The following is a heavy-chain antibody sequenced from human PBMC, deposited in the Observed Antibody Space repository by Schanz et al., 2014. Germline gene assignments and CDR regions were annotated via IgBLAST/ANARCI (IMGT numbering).Heavy chain of an antibody. Sequence: EVQLVESGGEFVQPGGSLRLSCAASGFTFSSYWMHWVRQVPGKGPVWVSRINGDGSSTLYADSVKGRFIISRDSSKNTLFLQMNSLRAEDTAVYFCARDGGRDGYNLAFDVWGQGTLVTVSS. CDR1: GFTFSSYW. D-gene: IGHD5-12*01. J-gene: IGHJ3*01. CDR2: INGDGSST. V-gene: IGHV3-74*01. CDR3: ARDGGRDGYNLAFDV.